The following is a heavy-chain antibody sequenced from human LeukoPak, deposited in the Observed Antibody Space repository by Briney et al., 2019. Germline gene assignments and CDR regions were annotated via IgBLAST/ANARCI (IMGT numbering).Heavy chain of an antibody. CDR2: IYYSGST. D-gene: IGHD6-13*01. CDR1: GGSISSYY. J-gene: IGHJ3*02. Sequence: SETLSLTCTVSGGSISSYYRSWIRQPPGKGLEWIGYIYYSGSTNYNPSLKSRVTISVDTSKNQFSLKLSSVTAADTAVYYCARPRIAAAHDAFDIWGQGTMVTVSS. CDR3: ARPRIAAAHDAFDI. V-gene: IGHV4-59*08.